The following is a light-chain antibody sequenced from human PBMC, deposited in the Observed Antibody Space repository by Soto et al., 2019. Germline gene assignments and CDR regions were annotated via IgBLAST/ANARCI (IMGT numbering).Light chain of an antibody. Sequence: QSVLTQPASVSGSPGQSITISCSGASSDIGPYDYVSWYQHHPGRAPKLLIYEVSNRPSGVSYRFSGSKSGNTASLTISGLQAEDEGDYYCTTFAPGRIYVFGSGTKLPVL. CDR2: EVS. CDR1: SSDIGPYDY. J-gene: IGLJ1*01. CDR3: TTFAPGRIYV. V-gene: IGLV2-14*01.